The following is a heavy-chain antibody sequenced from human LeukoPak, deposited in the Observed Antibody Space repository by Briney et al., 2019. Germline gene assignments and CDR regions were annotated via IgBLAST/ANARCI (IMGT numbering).Heavy chain of an antibody. V-gene: IGHV4-4*02. Sequence: SGTLSLTCAVSGGSISSSNWWSWVRQPPGKGLEWIGEIYHSGSTNYNPSLKSRATISVDKSKNQFSLKLSSVTAADTAVYYCARRGWFGEFAFDIWGQGTMVTVSS. J-gene: IGHJ3*02. CDR3: ARRGWFGEFAFDI. D-gene: IGHD3-10*01. CDR2: IYHSGST. CDR1: GGSISSSNW.